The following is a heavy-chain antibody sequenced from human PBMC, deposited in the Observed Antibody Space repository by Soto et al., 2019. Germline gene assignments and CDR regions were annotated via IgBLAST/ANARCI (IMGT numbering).Heavy chain of an antibody. J-gene: IGHJ4*02. CDR1: GGSFTAYS. D-gene: IGHD3-3*02. CDR3: AVQHWSVGQFDS. CDR2: INHRGST. Sequence: QVQLQQWGAGLLKPSETLSLTCAVYGGSFTAYSWSWIREPPRKGLVWIGEINHRGSTNYNPSLKIRVTRSVDTSKNQLSLNLSSVTAADTAVYYCAVQHWSVGQFDSWGQGTLVTVSS. V-gene: IGHV4-34*01.